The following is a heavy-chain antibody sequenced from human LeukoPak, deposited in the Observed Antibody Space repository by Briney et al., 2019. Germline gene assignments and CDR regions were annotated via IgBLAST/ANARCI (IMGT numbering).Heavy chain of an antibody. D-gene: IGHD3-22*01. J-gene: IGHJ3*02. V-gene: IGHV4-30-4*02. CDR2: IYYSGTT. Sequence: SETLSLTCTVSGDSISSGDNYWSWIRQLPGMGLEWIGYIYYSGTTYYNPSLKSRVTISVDTSKNQFSLKLSSVTAADTAVYYCARLSGYQSLGAFDIWGQGTMVTVSS. CDR1: GDSISSGDNY. CDR3: ARLSGYQSLGAFDI.